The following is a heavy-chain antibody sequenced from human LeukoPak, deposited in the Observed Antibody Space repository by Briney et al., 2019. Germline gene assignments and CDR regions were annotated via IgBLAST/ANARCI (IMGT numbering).Heavy chain of an antibody. CDR1: GYTFSSYD. CDR2: ITAYNGNT. Sequence: ASVKVSCKASGYTFSSYDITWVRQAPGQGLELMGWITAYNGNTNYAQKLQGRVTMTTDTSTSTAYMELRSLRSDDTAVYYCARAQDFFYDSSGIDYWGQGTLVTVSS. D-gene: IGHD3-22*01. CDR3: ARAQDFFYDSSGIDY. V-gene: IGHV1-18*01. J-gene: IGHJ4*02.